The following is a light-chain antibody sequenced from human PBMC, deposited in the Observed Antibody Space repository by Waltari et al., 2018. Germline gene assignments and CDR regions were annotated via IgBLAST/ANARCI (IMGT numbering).Light chain of an antibody. CDR1: QLIPDDY. V-gene: IGKV3-20*01. CDR2: NAA. Sequence: DIVLTQSPGTLYLSPGERAIPSCRASQLIPDDYLAWYQQKPGQAPRLLVYNAARRTDGLPDRFTGSGSGTDFTLTISPLEPEDSGVYYCQQYGDSVWTFGQGTRV. J-gene: IGKJ1*01. CDR3: QQYGDSVWT.